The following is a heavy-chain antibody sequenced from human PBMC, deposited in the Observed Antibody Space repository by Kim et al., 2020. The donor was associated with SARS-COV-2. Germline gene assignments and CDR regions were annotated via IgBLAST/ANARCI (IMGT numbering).Heavy chain of an antibody. J-gene: IGHJ4*02. CDR1: GFTFSSYS. V-gene: IGHV3-48*02. CDR2: ISSSSSTI. Sequence: GGSLRLSCAASGFTFSSYSMNWVRQAPGKGLEWVSYISSSSSTIYYADSVKGRFTISRDNAKNSLYLQMNSLRDEDTAVYYCARPSGGGASEVMKFDYWGQGTLVTVSS. CDR3: ARPSGGGASEVMKFDY. D-gene: IGHD3-16*01.